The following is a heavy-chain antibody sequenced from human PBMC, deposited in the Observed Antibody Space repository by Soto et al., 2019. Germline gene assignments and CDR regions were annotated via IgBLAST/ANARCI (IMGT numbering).Heavy chain of an antibody. J-gene: IGHJ6*02. Sequence: PSETLSITCTVSGGSISSYYWSWIRQPLGTGLEWIGYIYYSGSTNYNPSLKSRVTISVDTSKNQFSLKLSPVTAADTAVYYCATTASNYDSYYYYGMDVWGQGTTVTVSS. V-gene: IGHV4-59*01. CDR3: ATTASNYDSYYYYGMDV. CDR1: GGSISSYY. CDR2: IYYSGST. D-gene: IGHD4-4*01.